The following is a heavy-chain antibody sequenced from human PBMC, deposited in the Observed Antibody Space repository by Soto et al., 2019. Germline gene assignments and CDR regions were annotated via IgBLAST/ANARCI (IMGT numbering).Heavy chain of an antibody. J-gene: IGHJ5*02. D-gene: IGHD6-19*01. CDR2: VYDSGSS. CDR3: ARGVAETDFYPWANWFDL. CDR1: GGSISSFY. Sequence: QMVLQESGPGLVKPSETLSLTCNVSGGSISSFYWTWIRQPAGGRLEWFGRVYDSGSSNYNPSLKPRISMSLHRSRSQFSLSLSSVTAADTAVYYCARGVAETDFYPWANWFDLWGQGNLVTVSS. V-gene: IGHV4-4*07.